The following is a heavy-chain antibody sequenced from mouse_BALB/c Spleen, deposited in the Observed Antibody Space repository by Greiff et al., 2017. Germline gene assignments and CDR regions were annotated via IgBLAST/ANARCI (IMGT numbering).Heavy chain of an antibody. CDR2: INPYNGDT. D-gene: IGHD2-4*01. V-gene: IGHV1-37*01. J-gene: IGHJ2*01. Sequence: EVKVVESGPELVKPGASVKISCKASGYSFTGYFMNWVKQSHGKSLEWIGRINPYNGDTFYNQKFKGKATLTVDKSSSTAHMELLSLTSEDSAVYYCGRDDYDYFDYWGQGTTLTVSS. CDR1: GYSFTGYF. CDR3: GRDDYDYFDY.